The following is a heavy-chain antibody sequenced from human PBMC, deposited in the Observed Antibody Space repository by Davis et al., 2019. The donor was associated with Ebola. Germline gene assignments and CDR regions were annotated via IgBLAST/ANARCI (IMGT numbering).Heavy chain of an antibody. CDR1: GFTFDDYG. Sequence: PGGSLRLFCAASGFTFDDYGMSWVRQAPGKGLEWVSGINWNGGSTGYVDSVKGRFTISRDNAKNSLYLQMNSLRVEDTALYYCARDSVYDFWSGPLNWFDSWGQGTLVTVSS. V-gene: IGHV3-20*04. D-gene: IGHD3-3*01. CDR3: ARDSVYDFWSGPLNWFDS. J-gene: IGHJ5*01. CDR2: INWNGGST.